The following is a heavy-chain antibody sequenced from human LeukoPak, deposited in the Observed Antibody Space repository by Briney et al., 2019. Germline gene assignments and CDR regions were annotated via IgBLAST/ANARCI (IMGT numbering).Heavy chain of an antibody. D-gene: IGHD2-2*01. J-gene: IGHJ5*02. Sequence: ASVKASCKASGGTFSSYAISWVRQAPGQGLEWMGRIIPIFGIANYAQKFQGRVTITADKSTSTAYMELSSLRSEDTAVYYCAREGEVVPAASVFDWFDPWGQGTLVTVSS. CDR2: IIPIFGIA. CDR3: AREGEVVPAASVFDWFDP. CDR1: GGTFSSYA. V-gene: IGHV1-69*04.